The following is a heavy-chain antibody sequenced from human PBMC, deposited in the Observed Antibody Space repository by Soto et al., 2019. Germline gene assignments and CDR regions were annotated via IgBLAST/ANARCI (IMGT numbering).Heavy chain of an antibody. CDR3: ARDSKRFLEWLSTYPYYFDY. D-gene: IGHD3-3*01. Sequence: EVQLVESGGGLVKPGGSLRLSCAASGFTFSSYSMNWVRQAPGKGLEWVSSISSSSSYIYYADSVKGRFTISRDNAKNSLYLQMNSLRAEDTAVYYCARDSKRFLEWLSTYPYYFDYWGQGTLVTVSS. CDR1: GFTFSSYS. J-gene: IGHJ4*02. V-gene: IGHV3-21*01. CDR2: ISSSSSYI.